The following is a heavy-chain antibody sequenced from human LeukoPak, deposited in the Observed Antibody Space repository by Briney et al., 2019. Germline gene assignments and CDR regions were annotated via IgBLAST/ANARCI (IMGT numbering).Heavy chain of an antibody. CDR3: Y. V-gene: IGHV7-4-1*01. CDR2: INTNTGNP. D-gene: IGHD3-10*01. CDR1: GYTFTGYY. J-gene: IGHJ4*02. Sequence: GASVKVSCKASGYTFTGYYMHWVRQAPGQGLEWMGWINTNTGNPTYAQGFTGRFVFSLDTSVSTAYYCARDLIYYGSGSSQGYWGQGTLVTVSS.